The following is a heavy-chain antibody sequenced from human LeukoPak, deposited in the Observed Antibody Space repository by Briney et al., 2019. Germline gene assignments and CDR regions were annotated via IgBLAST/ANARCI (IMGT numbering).Heavy chain of an antibody. V-gene: IGHV4-39*01. CDR1: GGSISSSTYY. CDR2: IHYTGSK. J-gene: IGHJ4*02. Sequence: KASETLSLTCTVSGGSISSSTYYWGWIRQPPGKGLEWIGDIHYTGSKRYNPSLKSRVTISVDTSKSQFSLKLSSVTAADTAVYYCARRLSRSTSTSFDYWGQGTLVSVSS. CDR3: ARRLSRSTSTSFDY. D-gene: IGHD3-10*01.